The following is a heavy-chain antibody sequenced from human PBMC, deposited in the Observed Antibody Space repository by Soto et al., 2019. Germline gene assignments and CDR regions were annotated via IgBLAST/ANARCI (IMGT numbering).Heavy chain of an antibody. CDR1: GDSVSSNSAA. D-gene: IGHD1-1*01. CDR3: ASSGSTTVVRARAFDI. V-gene: IGHV6-1*01. Sequence: PSQTLSLTCAISGDSVSSNSAAWNWIRQSPSRGLEWLGRTYYRSKWYNDYAVSVKSRITINPDTSKNQFSLQLNSVTPEDTAVYYXASSGSTTVVRARAFDIWGQGTMVTVSS. J-gene: IGHJ3*02. CDR2: TYYRSKWYN.